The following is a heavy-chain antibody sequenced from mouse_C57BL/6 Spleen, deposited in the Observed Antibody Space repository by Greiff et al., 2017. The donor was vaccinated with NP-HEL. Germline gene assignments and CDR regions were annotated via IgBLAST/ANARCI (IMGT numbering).Heavy chain of an antibody. CDR3: ARSGTLEGAWFAY. Sequence: VQLQQSGAELVKPGASVKISCKASGYAFSSYWMNWVKQRPGKGLEWIGQIYPGDGDTNYNGKFKGKATLTADKSSSTAYMQLSSLTSEDSAVYFCARSGTLEGAWFAYWGQGTLVTVSA. J-gene: IGHJ3*01. D-gene: IGHD2-10*02. V-gene: IGHV1-80*01. CDR1: GYAFSSYW. CDR2: IYPGDGDT.